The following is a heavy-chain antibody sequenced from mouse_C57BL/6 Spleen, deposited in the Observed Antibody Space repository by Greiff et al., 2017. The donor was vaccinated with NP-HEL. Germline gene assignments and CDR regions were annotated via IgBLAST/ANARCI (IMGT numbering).Heavy chain of an antibody. D-gene: IGHD2-3*01. CDR3: ARDDGYS. J-gene: IGHJ4*01. Sequence: EVKLMESGPGLVKPSQSLSLTCSVTGYSITSGYYWNWIRQFPGNKLEWMGYISYDGSNNYNPSLKNRISITRDTSKNQFFLKLNSVTTEDTATYYCARDDGYSWGQGTSVTVSS. CDR1: GYSITSGYY. V-gene: IGHV3-6*01. CDR2: ISYDGSN.